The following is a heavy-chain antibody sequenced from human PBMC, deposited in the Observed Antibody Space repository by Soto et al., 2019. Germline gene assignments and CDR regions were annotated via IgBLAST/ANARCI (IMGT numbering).Heavy chain of an antibody. V-gene: IGHV4-4*02. CDR3: ARAPSIAAAGAFYYYDDMDV. CDR2: IYHSGST. CDR1: GGSISSSNW. J-gene: IGHJ6*02. D-gene: IGHD6-13*01. Sequence: QVQLQESGPGLVKPSGTLSLTCAVSGGSISSSNWWSWVRQPPGKGLEWIGEIYHSGSTNYNPSLKCRVTISVDKSKNQFSLRLSSVAAADTAVYYSARAPSIAAAGAFYYYDDMDVWGQGTTVTVSS.